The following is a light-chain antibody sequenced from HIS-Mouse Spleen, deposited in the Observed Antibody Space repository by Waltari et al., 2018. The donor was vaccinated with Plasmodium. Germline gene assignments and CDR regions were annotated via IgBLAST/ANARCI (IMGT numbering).Light chain of an antibody. J-gene: IGLJ2*01. CDR1: ALPKQY. CDR3: QSADSSGTYVV. Sequence: SYELTQPPSVSVSPGQQARITCSGDALPKQYAYWYQQKPGQAPVLVIYKDSERPSGIPERFSGSSSGTTVTLTISGVQAEDEADYYCQSADSSGTYVVFGGGTKLTVL. CDR2: KDS. V-gene: IGLV3-25*03.